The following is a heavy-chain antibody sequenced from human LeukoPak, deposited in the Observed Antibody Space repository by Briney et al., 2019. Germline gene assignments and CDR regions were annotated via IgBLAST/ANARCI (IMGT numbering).Heavy chain of an antibody. V-gene: IGHV1-8*01. Sequence: ASVKVSCKASGYTFTSSDINWVRQATGQGLEWMGWMNPNSGNTGYAQRFQGRVTMTRNTSISTAYMELSSLRSEDTAVYYCATDFRQQLLPDWGQGTLVPVSS. CDR1: GYTFTSSD. CDR2: MNPNSGNT. J-gene: IGHJ4*02. CDR3: ATDFRQQLLPD. D-gene: IGHD2-15*01.